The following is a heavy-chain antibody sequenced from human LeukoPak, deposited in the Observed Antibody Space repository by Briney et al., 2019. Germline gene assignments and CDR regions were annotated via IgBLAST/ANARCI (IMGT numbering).Heavy chain of an antibody. V-gene: IGHV4-38-2*01. CDR1: NYSISSDYY. D-gene: IGHD6-13*01. Sequence: PSETLSLTCGVSNYSISSDYYWGWIRQPPGKGLEWIGSIHHTGSTDFNASLKSRVTMSIDASKNQLSLKVTSVTAADTAVYYCARGSASWYVGWFDPWGQGTQVTVSS. CDR3: ARGSASWYVGWFDP. CDR2: IHHTGST. J-gene: IGHJ5*02.